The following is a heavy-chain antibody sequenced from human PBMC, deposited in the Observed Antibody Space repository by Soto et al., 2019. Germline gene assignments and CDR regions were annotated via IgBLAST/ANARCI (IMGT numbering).Heavy chain of an antibody. CDR2: INHSGST. V-gene: IGHV4-34*01. CDR1: GGSFSGYY. CDR3: ARGRFDP. J-gene: IGHJ5*02. Sequence: QVQLQQWGAGLLKPSETLSLTCAVYGGSFSGYYWSWIRQPPGKGLEWIGEINHSGSTNYNPSLKCRVTRSVDTSKNLSSLKVRSVTAADTAVYCCARGRFDPWGQGTLVTVSS.